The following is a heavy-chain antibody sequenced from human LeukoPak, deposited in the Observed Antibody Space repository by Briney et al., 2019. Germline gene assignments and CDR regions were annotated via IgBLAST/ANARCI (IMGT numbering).Heavy chain of an antibody. D-gene: IGHD6-6*01. Sequence: SETLSLTCTVSGGSISSYYWSWIRQPPGKGLEWIGYLDYSGSTEYSPSLKSRVTISVDTSKNQFSLKLNSVTAADTAVYYCARRHVQYSSSSDPYYFDYWGQGTLVTVSS. V-gene: IGHV4-59*01. J-gene: IGHJ4*02. CDR2: LDYSGST. CDR3: ARRHVQYSSSSDPYYFDY. CDR1: GGSISSYY.